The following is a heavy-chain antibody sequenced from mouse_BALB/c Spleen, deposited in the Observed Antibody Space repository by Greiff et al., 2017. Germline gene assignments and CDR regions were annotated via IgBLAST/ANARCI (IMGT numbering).Heavy chain of an antibody. CDR3: ARCGYFDY. CDR2: INPSSGYT. CDR1: GYTFTSYT. Sequence: AAELARPGASVKMSCKASGYTFTSYTMHWVKQRPGQGLEWIGYINPSSGYTEYNQKFKDKTTLTADKSSSTAYMQLSSLTSEDSAVYYCARCGYFDYWGQGTTLTVSS. V-gene: IGHV1-4*02. J-gene: IGHJ2*01.